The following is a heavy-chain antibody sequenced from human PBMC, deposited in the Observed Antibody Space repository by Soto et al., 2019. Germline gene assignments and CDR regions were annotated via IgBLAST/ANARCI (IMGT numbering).Heavy chain of an antibody. J-gene: IGHJ4*02. V-gene: IGHV3-23*01. CDR3: AQDIGDRFFDY. CDR2: ISLTGGTT. CDR1: GFTFSSCA. Sequence: GGALRLSCAASGFTFSSCAMSWVRQAPGKGLEWVSSISLTGGTTYYADSVKGRFTISRDNSKNTLYLQMNSLRADDTAVYHCAQDIGDRFFDYWGQGTLVNVSS. D-gene: IGHD3-10*01.